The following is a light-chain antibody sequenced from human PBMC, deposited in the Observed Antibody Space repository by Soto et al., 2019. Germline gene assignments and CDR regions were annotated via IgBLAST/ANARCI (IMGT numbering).Light chain of an antibody. CDR1: QSINTY. V-gene: IGKV3-11*01. Sequence: EVVLTQSPATLSSSPGDRATISCRASQSINTYLDWYQQKPGQAPRLLIYAASFWATGVPARFSGSGSGTDFTLTISSLQPADCATYDCQQRCSWPLTFGGGTKVEI. J-gene: IGKJ4*01. CDR2: AAS. CDR3: QQRCSWPLT.